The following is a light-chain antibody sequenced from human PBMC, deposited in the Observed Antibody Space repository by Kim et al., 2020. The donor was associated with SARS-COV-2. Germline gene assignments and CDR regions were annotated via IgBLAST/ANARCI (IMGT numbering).Light chain of an antibody. J-gene: IGKJ2*01. CDR2: GAS. CDR3: QQYNKRYT. CDR1: QTISNN. Sequence: LSVSPGERATLTCRASQTISNNLAWYQQKPGQAPSLIMYGASTRATDIPASFTGSGSGTEFTLTISSLQSEDFAVYYCQQYNKRYTFGQGTKLEI. V-gene: IGKV3-15*01.